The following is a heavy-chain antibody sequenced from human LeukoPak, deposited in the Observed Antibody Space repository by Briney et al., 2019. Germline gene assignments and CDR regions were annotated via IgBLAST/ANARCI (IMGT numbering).Heavy chain of an antibody. V-gene: IGHV4-39*01. J-gene: IGHJ6*03. D-gene: IGHD4-17*01. CDR2: IYYSGST. CDR1: GGSISSSSYY. CDR3: ANGRVTTSEGYYYYYYMDV. Sequence: SETLSLTCTVSGGSISSSSYYWGWIRQPPGKGLEWIGSIYYSGSTYYNPSLKSRVTISVDTSKNQFSLKLSSVTAADTAVYYCANGRVTTSEGYYYYYYMDVWGKGTTVTVSS.